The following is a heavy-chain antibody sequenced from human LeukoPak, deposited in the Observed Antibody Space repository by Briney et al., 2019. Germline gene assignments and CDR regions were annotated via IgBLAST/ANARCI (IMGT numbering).Heavy chain of an antibody. CDR1: GFTFSSHG. CDR3: AKGGRAYYDFWSGVDGFDM. CDR2: IRYDESKK. J-gene: IGHJ3*02. V-gene: IGHV3-30*02. D-gene: IGHD3-3*01. Sequence: GGSLRLSCAASGFTFSSHGMHWVRQAPGKGLEWVAFIRYDESKKSYAESVKGRFTVSRDNSNNTLYLQVSSLRPEDTAVYYCAKGGRAYYDFWSGVDGFDMWGQGTMVTVSS.